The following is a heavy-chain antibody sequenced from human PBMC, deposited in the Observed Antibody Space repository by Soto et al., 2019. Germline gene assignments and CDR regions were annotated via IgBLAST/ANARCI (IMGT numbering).Heavy chain of an antibody. Sequence: SQTLSLTCAISGDSVSSNSAAWSWIRQSPSRGLEWLGRTYYRSKWYNDYAVSVKSRITINPDTSKNQFSLQLNSVTPEDTAVYYCAALGRGYCSGGSCYSDYYYGMDVWGQGTTVTVSS. V-gene: IGHV6-1*01. CDR1: GDSVSSNSAA. J-gene: IGHJ6*02. CDR3: AALGRGYCSGGSCYSDYYYGMDV. CDR2: TYYRSKWYN. D-gene: IGHD2-15*01.